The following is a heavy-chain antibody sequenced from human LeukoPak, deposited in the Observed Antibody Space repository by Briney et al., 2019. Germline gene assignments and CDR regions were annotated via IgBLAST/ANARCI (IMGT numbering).Heavy chain of an antibody. V-gene: IGHV3-66*02. J-gene: IGHJ5*02. CDR1: GFTVSSNY. CDR3: ARDLWGLNWFDP. CDR2: IYSGGST. D-gene: IGHD7-27*01. Sequence: PGGSLRLSCAASGFTVSSNYMSWVRQAPGKGLEWVSVIYSGGSTYYADSVKGRFTISRDNSKNTPYLQMNSLRAEDTAVYYCARDLWGLNWFDPWGQGTLVTVSS.